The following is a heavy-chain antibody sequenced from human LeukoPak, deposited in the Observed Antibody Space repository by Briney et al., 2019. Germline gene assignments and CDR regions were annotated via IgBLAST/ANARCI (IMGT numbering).Heavy chain of an antibody. CDR3: ARDGSGSPYDAFDI. Sequence: ASVKVSCKASGYTFTGYYMHWVRQAPGHGLEWMGWINANSGGTNYAQKFQGRVTMTRDTSISTAYMELSRLTSDDTAVYYCARDGSGSPYDAFDIWGQGTMVTVSS. CDR1: GYTFTGYY. V-gene: IGHV1-2*02. CDR2: INANSGGT. D-gene: IGHD3-10*01. J-gene: IGHJ3*02.